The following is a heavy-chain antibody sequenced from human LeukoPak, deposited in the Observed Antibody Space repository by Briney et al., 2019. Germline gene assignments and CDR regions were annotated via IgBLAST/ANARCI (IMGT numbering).Heavy chain of an antibody. CDR1: GFTFSSYW. CDR3: ARDLGYYRADY. CDR2: IKGDGSDS. V-gene: IGHV3-7*04. J-gene: IGHJ4*02. Sequence: GGSLRLSCAASGFTFSSYWMSWVRQAPGKGLEWVANIKGDGSDSHYVDSVRGRFTISRDNAKNSLYLQMNSLRAEATAVYYCARDLGYYRADYWGQGTLVTVSS. D-gene: IGHD1-26*01.